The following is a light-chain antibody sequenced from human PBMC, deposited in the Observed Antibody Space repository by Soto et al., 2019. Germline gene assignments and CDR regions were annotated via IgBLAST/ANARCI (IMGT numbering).Light chain of an antibody. J-gene: IGKJ3*01. Sequence: DIQLTQSPSSLSASVGDTVTITCRASQGIRNFLHWYQQKPGKAPKLLIYVASGLQSGVPSRFSGSGSETYFTFTITSLHPEDSATYYCQQSFNLPFTFGPGTKVDF. CDR2: VAS. CDR3: QQSFNLPFT. CDR1: QGIRNF. V-gene: IGKV1-39*01.